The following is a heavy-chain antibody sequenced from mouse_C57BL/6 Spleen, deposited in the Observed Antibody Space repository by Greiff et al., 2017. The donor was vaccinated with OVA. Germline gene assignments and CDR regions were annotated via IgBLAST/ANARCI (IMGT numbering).Heavy chain of an antibody. CDR2: IYPGSGST. CDR1: GYTFTSYW. J-gene: IGHJ2*01. V-gene: IGHV1-55*01. D-gene: IGHD6-1*01. Sequence: QVQLKQPGAELVKPGASVKMSCKASGYTFTSYWITWVKQRPGQGLEWIGDIYPGSGSTNYNEKFKSKATLTVDTSSSTAYMQLSSLTSEDSAVYYCASPTRSRFYFDYWGQGTTLTVSS. CDR3: ASPTRSRFYFDY.